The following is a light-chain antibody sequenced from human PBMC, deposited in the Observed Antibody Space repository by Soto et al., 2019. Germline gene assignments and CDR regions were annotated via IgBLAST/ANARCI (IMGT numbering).Light chain of an antibody. V-gene: IGKV1-5*03. J-gene: IGKJ1*01. CDR2: KAS. CDR1: QSIRSW. Sequence: DIQMTQSPSTLSASVGDRVTITCRASQSIRSWLAWYQQKPGKAPKLLIYKASSLESGVLSRFSGSGSGTEFTLTISILQPDDFATYYCQHYNSYPWTFGQGTKVEIK. CDR3: QHYNSYPWT.